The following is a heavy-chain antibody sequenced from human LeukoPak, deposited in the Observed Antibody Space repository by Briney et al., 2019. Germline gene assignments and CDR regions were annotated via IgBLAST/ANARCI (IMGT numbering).Heavy chain of an antibody. CDR3: ARTTTSDAFDI. Sequence: PSQTLSLTCTVSGGSISSGGYYWSWIRQYPGKGLEWIGYIYYSGSTYYNPSHKSRVTISVDTSKNQFSLRLSSVTAADTAIYYCARTTTSDAFDIWGQGTMVTVSS. CDR2: IYYSGST. D-gene: IGHD1-1*01. J-gene: IGHJ3*02. V-gene: IGHV4-31*03. CDR1: GGSISSGGYY.